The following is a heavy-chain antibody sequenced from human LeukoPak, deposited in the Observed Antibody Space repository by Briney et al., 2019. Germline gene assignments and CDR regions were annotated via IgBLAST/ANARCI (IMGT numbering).Heavy chain of an antibody. D-gene: IGHD6-19*01. J-gene: IGHJ4*02. V-gene: IGHV1-69*01. CDR3: ARGGDIGVAGYFDY. Sequence: SVKVSCKASGGTFSRYAISWVREAPGQGLEWMGGIIPLFGTANYAQKFRGRVTITADESTSTAYMELSSLRSEDTAVYYCARGGDIGVAGYFDYWGQGTLVTVSS. CDR2: IIPLFGTA. CDR1: GGTFSRYA.